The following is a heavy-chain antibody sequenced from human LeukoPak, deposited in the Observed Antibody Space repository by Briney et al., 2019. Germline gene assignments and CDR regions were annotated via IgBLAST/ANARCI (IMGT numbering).Heavy chain of an antibody. CDR3: ARGQLGWELLGGWFDP. CDR2: ISYDGSNK. J-gene: IGHJ5*02. D-gene: IGHD1-26*01. V-gene: IGHV3-30-3*01. CDR1: GFAFSSYA. Sequence: GGSLRLSCAASGFAFSSYAMHWVRQAPGKGLEWVAVISYDGSNKYYADSVKGRFTISRDNSKSTLYLQMNSLRAEDTAVYYCARGQLGWELLGGWFDPWGQGTLVTVSS.